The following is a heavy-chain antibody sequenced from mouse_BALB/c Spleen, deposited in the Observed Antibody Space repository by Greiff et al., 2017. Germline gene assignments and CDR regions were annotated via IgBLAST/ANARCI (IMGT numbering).Heavy chain of an antibody. CDR2: INPSTGYT. J-gene: IGHJ4*01. CDR3: ALYGYAYAMDY. Sequence: QVQLKESGAELAKPGASVKMSCKASGYTFTSYWMHWVKQRPGQGLEWIGYINPSTGYTEYNQKFKDKATLTADKSSSTAYMQLSSLTSEDSAVYYCALYGYAYAMDYWGQGTSVTVSS. CDR1: GYTFTSYW. V-gene: IGHV1-7*01. D-gene: IGHD2-2*01.